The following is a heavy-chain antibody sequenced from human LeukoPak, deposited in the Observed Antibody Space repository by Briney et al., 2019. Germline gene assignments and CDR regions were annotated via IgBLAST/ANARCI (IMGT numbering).Heavy chain of an antibody. J-gene: IGHJ4*02. CDR1: GGSIGSSSYQ. D-gene: IGHD6-6*01. V-gene: IGHV4-39*01. Sequence: PSETLSLTCTVYGGSIGSSSYQWGWIRQPPGKGLEWIGSIHYSGSTYYSPSLKSRLTISVDTSKKQFSLKLSSVTAADTAVYFCASMYSSSVYFDYWGQGTLVTVSS. CDR3: ASMYSSSVYFDY. CDR2: IHYSGST.